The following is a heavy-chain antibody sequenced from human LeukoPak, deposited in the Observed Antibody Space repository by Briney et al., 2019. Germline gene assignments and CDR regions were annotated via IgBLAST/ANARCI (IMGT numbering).Heavy chain of an antibody. Sequence: SETLSLTCTVSGGSINSYYWNWVRQSPDKGLEWIGYTYYSGSTNYNPSLRGRVTISVDTSKNQFSLKLSSVTAADTAVYYCARGRVIGVPAAWFDPWGQGTLVTVSS. J-gene: IGHJ5*02. D-gene: IGHD2-2*01. CDR3: ARGRVIGVPAAWFDP. V-gene: IGHV4-59*12. CDR1: GGSINSYY. CDR2: TYYSGST.